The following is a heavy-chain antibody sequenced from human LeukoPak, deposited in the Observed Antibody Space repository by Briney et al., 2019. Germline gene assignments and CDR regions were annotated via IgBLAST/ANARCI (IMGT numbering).Heavy chain of an antibody. Sequence: GGSLRLSCAASGFTFSDHYMDWVRQAPGKGLEWVGRIRNKANSYTTEFAASVKGRFTISRDDSGNSLYLQMNSLKTEDTAVYYCARAYSYGATFDYWGQGTLVTVSS. CDR3: ARAYSYGATFDY. J-gene: IGHJ4*02. CDR2: IRNKANSYTT. CDR1: GFTFSDHY. V-gene: IGHV3-72*01. D-gene: IGHD5-18*01.